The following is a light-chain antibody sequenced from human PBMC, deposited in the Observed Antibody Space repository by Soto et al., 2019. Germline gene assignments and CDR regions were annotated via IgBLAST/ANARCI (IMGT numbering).Light chain of an antibody. V-gene: IGKV3-15*01. CDR2: GAS. CDR3: QQYNNWPRT. CDR1: QNVNSH. Sequence: EVVMTQSAATLSVSPGEGATLSCRASQNVNSHLAWYQQKPGQAPRLLIHGASTRAPGTPARFSGSGSGTEFTLTISSLLSEDFAVYYCQQYNNWPRTFGQGTKVDNK. J-gene: IGKJ1*01.